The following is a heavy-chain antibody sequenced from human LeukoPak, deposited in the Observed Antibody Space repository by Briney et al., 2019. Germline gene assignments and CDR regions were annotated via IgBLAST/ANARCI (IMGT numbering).Heavy chain of an antibody. J-gene: IGHJ6*02. V-gene: IGHV4-59*01. CDR2: IYYSGST. CDR3: ASGYYYDSSDPFYYYYGMDV. D-gene: IGHD3-22*01. Sequence: SETLSLTCTVSGGSISSYYWSWIRQPPGKGLEWIGYIYYSGSTNYNPSLKSRVTISVDTSKNQFSLKLSSVTAADTAVYYCASGYYYDSSDPFYYYYGMDVWGQGTTVTVSS. CDR1: GGSISSYY.